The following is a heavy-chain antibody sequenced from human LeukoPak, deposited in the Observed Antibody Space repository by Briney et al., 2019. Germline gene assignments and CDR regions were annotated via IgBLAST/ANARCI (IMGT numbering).Heavy chain of an antibody. CDR2: ISYDGSNK. CDR1: GFTFSSYA. J-gene: IGHJ3*02. Sequence: GGFLRLSCAASGFTFSSYAMHWVRQAPGKGLEWVAVISYDGSNKYYADSVKGRFTISRDNSKNTLYLQMNSLRAEDTAVYYCARAYTVSITMIGYDAFDIWGQGTMVTVSS. D-gene: IGHD3-22*01. V-gene: IGHV3-30-3*01. CDR3: ARAYTVSITMIGYDAFDI.